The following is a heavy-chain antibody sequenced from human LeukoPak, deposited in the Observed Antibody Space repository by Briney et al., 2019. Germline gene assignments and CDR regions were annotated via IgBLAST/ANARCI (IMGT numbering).Heavy chain of an antibody. CDR1: GGSISSGSYY. Sequence: PSETLSLTCTVSGGSISSGSYYWSWIRQPAGKGLEWIGRIYTSGSTNYNPSLKSRVAISVDTSKNQFSLKLSSVTAADTAVYYCASLADSSGWYYFDYWGQGTLVTVSS. CDR3: ASLADSSGWYYFDY. V-gene: IGHV4-61*02. D-gene: IGHD6-19*01. J-gene: IGHJ4*02. CDR2: IYTSGST.